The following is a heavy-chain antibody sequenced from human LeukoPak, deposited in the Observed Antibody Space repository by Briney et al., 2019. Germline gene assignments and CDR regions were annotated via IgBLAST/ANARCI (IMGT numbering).Heavy chain of an antibody. CDR1: GFTFSSYA. CDR3: ASISGYSYYYYYGMDV. V-gene: IGHV3-30*04. D-gene: IGHD5-18*01. Sequence: GGSLRLSCAASGFTFSSYAMHWVRQAPGKGLEWVAVISYDGSNKYYADSVKGRFTISRDNSKNTLYLQMNSLRAEDTAVYCCASISGYSYYYYYGMDVWGQGTTVTVSS. J-gene: IGHJ6*02. CDR2: ISYDGSNK.